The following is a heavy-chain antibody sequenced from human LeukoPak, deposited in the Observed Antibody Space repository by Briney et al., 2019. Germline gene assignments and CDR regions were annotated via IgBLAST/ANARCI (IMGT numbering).Heavy chain of an antibody. CDR1: GFTFSSYE. Sequence: GGSLRLSCAASGFTFSSYEMNWVRQAPGKGLEWASYISSSGSTIYYADSVKGRFTISRGNAKNSLYLQMNSLRAEDTAVYYCARDLKSPYYYYYGMDVWGKGTTVTVSS. J-gene: IGHJ6*04. CDR2: ISSSGSTI. CDR3: ARDLKSPYYYYYGMDV. V-gene: IGHV3-48*03.